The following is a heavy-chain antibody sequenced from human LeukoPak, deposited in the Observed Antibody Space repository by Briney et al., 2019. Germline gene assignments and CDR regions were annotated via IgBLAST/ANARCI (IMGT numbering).Heavy chain of an antibody. CDR3: ARETTGFMDY. J-gene: IGHJ4*02. CDR1: GFTFSNNA. CDR2: ISADGTGK. V-gene: IGHV3-30-3*01. Sequence: GGSLRLSCAASGFTFSNNAMYWVRQAPGKGLERAAVISADGTGKDYADSVKGRFTISRDNSMNTLYLQMSSLRAEDTAVYYCARETTGFMDYWGQGTLVTVSS. D-gene: IGHD1-14*01.